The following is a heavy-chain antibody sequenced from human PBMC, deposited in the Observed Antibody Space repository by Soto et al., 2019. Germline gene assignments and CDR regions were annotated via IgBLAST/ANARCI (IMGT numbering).Heavy chain of an antibody. CDR1: GFTFDDYG. CDR3: ARKGGYYDSSGYYAYYYYGMDV. D-gene: IGHD3-22*01. J-gene: IGHJ6*02. CDR2: INWNGGST. Sequence: PGGSLRLSCAASGFTFDDYGMSWVRQAPGKGLEWVSGINWNGGSTGYADSVKGRFTISRDNAKNSLYLQMNSLRAEDTALYYCARKGGYYDSSGYYAYYYYGMDVWGQGTTVTLSS. V-gene: IGHV3-20*04.